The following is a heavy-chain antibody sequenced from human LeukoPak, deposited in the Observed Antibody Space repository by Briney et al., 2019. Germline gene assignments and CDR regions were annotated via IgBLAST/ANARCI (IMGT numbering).Heavy chain of an antibody. Sequence: GGSLRLSCAASGFPLTNYAISWVRQAPGKGLEWVSAISASGSTYYADSVKGHFTISRDNSRNTLYLQMNSLRAEDTAVYYCARSGVAATPRTSDCWGQGTLATVSS. CDR3: ARSGVAATPRTSDC. CDR1: GFPLTNYA. CDR2: ISASGST. D-gene: IGHD2-15*01. V-gene: IGHV3-23*01. J-gene: IGHJ4*02.